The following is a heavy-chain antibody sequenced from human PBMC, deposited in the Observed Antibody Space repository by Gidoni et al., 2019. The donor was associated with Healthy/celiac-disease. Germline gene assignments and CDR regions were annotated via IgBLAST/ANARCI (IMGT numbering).Heavy chain of an antibody. Sequence: QVQLVQSGAEVKKPVSSVQVSCKASGGTFRSYAISWVRQAPGQGLEWMGGIIPIFGTANYAQKFQGRVTITADESTSTAYMELSSLRSEDTAVYYCARAGIVVVLAAIYYYYGMDVWGQGTTVTVSS. D-gene: IGHD2-2*02. CDR2: IIPIFGTA. V-gene: IGHV1-69*01. CDR3: ARAGIVVVLAAIYYYYGMDV. CDR1: GGTFRSYA. J-gene: IGHJ6*02.